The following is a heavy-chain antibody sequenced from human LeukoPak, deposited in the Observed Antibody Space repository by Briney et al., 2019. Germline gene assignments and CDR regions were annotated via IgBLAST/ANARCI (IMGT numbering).Heavy chain of an antibody. V-gene: IGHV4-59*08. CDR1: DGSIRNYY. CDR3: ASRAYYDSIGLDY. Sequence: SVTLSLTCSVSDGSIRNYYWTWIRQPPGKGLEWIGHVSNSGSTKYNPSLKSRVTISIDTSKKHFSLKLSSVTAADTAVYYCASRAYYDSIGLDYWGQGILVTVSS. CDR2: VSNSGST. D-gene: IGHD3-22*01. J-gene: IGHJ4*02.